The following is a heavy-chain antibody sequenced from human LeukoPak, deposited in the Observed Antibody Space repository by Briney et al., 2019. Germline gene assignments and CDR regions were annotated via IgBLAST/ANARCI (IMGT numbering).Heavy chain of an antibody. CDR3: ARDLCIFELWLRCDNYGMDI. V-gene: IGHV4-30-2*01. CDR1: GGSISSGGYS. Sequence: PSETLSLTCAVSGGSISSGGYSWSWIRQPPGKGLEWIGYIYHSGSTYYNPSLKSRVTISVDRSKNQFSLKLSSVTAADTAVYYCARDLCIFELWLRCDNYGMDIWGQGTTVTVSS. CDR2: IYHSGST. J-gene: IGHJ6*02. D-gene: IGHD5-18*01.